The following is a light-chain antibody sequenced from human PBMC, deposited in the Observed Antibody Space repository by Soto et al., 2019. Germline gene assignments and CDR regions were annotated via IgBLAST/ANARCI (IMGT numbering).Light chain of an antibody. CDR3: CSYAGDGTFVL. V-gene: IGLV2-23*02. CDR1: SSDVGKYDL. CDR2: EVY. J-gene: IGLJ2*01. Sequence: QSVLTQPASVSGSPGQSITVSCTGSSSDVGKYDLVSWYQQHPGKSPKLIIFEVYKRSSGASGRFSGSKSGNTASLTISGLQPEDEADYYCCSYAGDGTFVLFGGGTKVTVL.